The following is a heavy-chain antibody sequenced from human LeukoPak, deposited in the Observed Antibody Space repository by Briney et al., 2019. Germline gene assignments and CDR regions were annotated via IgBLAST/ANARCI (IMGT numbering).Heavy chain of an antibody. V-gene: IGHV4-61*01. CDR2: IYYSGST. D-gene: IGHD3-9*01. Sequence: PSETLSLTCTVSGGSVSSGSYYWSWIRQPPGKGLEWIGYIYYSGSTNYNPSLKSRVTISVDTSKNQFSLKLSSVTAADTAVYYCARAYYDILTGYYHFDYWGQGTLVTVSS. CDR3: ARAYYDILTGYYHFDY. J-gene: IGHJ4*02. CDR1: GGSVSSGSYY.